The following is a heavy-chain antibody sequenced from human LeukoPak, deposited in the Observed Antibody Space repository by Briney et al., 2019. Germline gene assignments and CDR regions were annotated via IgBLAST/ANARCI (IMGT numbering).Heavy chain of an antibody. Sequence: PSETLSLTCTVSGGSISSGSYYWSWIRQPAGKGLEWFGRIYTSGSTNYTPSLKSRVTISVDTSKNQFSLKLSSVTAADTAVYYCARVDGSCSGGSCPSGNWFDPWGQGTLVTVSS. V-gene: IGHV4-61*02. CDR2: IYTSGST. CDR1: GGSISSGSYY. D-gene: IGHD2-15*01. J-gene: IGHJ5*02. CDR3: ARVDGSCSGGSCPSGNWFDP.